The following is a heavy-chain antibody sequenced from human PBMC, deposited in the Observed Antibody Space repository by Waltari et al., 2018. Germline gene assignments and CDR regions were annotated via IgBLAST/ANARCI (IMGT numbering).Heavy chain of an antibody. CDR3: ARGRRESVWVGELLYYHYYGMDV. CDR1: GGSFSDYC. J-gene: IGHJ6*02. D-gene: IGHD3-10*01. CDR2: IVHSGST. V-gene: IGHV4-34*02. Sequence: QVQLQQRGTGLLKTSRTLSLTCDASGGSFSDYCWTSIRQVPGKGLGWIGEIVHSGSTSDTPSLRGRITISLDTSKNQFSLRLNSVTAADAAVYYCARGRRESVWVGELLYYHYYGMDVWGQGTTVSVSS.